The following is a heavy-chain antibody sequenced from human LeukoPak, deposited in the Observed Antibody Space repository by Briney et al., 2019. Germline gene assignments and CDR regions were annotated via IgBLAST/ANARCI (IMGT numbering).Heavy chain of an antibody. V-gene: IGHV4-34*01. J-gene: IGHJ4*02. CDR2: INHSGST. D-gene: IGHD3-22*01. CDR3: ARLEDSSGYYSY. Sequence: SETLSLTCAVYGGSFSGYYWSWIRQPPGKGLEWIGEINHSGSTNHNPSLKSRDTISVDTSKNQFSLKLSSVTAADTAVYYCARLEDSSGYYSYWGQGTLVTVSS. CDR1: GGSFSGYY.